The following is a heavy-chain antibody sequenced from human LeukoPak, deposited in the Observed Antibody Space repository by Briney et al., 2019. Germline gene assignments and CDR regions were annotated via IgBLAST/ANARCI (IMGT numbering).Heavy chain of an antibody. V-gene: IGHV3-66*01. D-gene: IGHD6-13*01. Sequence: GGSLRLSCVDSGLTVSTNYMSWVRQAQGKGLEWVSIIYNSGSIYYADSVRGRFTLSRDISKNTLYLQMSNLRVEDTAVYYCAREGYSSSWYKGSFDYWGQGTLVTVSS. CDR3: AREGYSSSWYKGSFDY. CDR2: IYNSGSI. J-gene: IGHJ4*02. CDR1: GLTVSTNY.